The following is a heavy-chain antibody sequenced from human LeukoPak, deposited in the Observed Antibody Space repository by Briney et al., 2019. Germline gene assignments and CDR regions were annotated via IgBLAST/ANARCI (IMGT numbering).Heavy chain of an antibody. J-gene: IGHJ4*02. V-gene: IGHV1-2*06. CDR3: ARGGYYYDSSGYSDY. CDR2: INPNSGGT. D-gene: IGHD3-22*01. Sequence: ASVKVSCKASGYTFTGYYMHWVRQAPGQGLEWMGRINPNSGGTNYAQKFQGRVTMTRDTSISTAYMGLSRLRSDDTAVYYCARGGYYYDSSGYSDYWGQGTLVTVSS. CDR1: GYTFTGYY.